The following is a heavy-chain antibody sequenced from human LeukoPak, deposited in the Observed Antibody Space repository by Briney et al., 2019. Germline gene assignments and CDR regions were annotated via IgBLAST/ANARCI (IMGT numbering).Heavy chain of an antibody. CDR1: GFPLSSLV. D-gene: IGHD3/OR15-3a*01. V-gene: IGHV3-23*01. Sequence: GGPLRLSCPAPGFPLSSLVLPWAGQAPGKGLEWVSTIRSSGGNTYYADSVKGRFTISRDSSTNTLFLQMNSLRAEDTAIYYCTRDWQYDYWGQGTLVTVSS. J-gene: IGHJ4*02. CDR2: IRSSGGNT. CDR3: TRDWQYDY.